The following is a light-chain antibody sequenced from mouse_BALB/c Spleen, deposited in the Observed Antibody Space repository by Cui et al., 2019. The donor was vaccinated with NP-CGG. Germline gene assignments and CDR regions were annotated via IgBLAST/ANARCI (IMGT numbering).Light chain of an antibody. CDR2: GTN. Sequence: DVVTQEYALTTSPGETVTLTCRSSTGAVTTSNYANWVQEKPDHLFTGLIGGTNNRAPGVPARFSGSLIGDKAALTITGAQTEDEAIYFCALWYSNHWVFGGGTKLTVL. CDR1: TGAVTTSNY. V-gene: IGLV1*01. J-gene: IGLJ1*01. CDR3: ALWYSNHWV.